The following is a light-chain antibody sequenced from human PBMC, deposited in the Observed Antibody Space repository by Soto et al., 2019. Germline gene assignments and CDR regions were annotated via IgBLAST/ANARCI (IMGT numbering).Light chain of an antibody. CDR2: EVS. Sequence: QSALTQPASVSGSDGQSITISCTGTSSDVGGYNYVSWYQQRPGKAPKLMIFEVSNRPSGVSNRFSGSKSDNTASLTISGLQGDDEADYYCSSYTGNSRFFVFGTGTKLTVL. CDR1: SSDVGGYNY. CDR3: SSYTGNSRFFV. J-gene: IGLJ1*01. V-gene: IGLV2-14*01.